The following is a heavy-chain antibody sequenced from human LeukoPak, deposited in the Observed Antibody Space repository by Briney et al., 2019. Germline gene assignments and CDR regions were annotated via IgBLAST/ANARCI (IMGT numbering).Heavy chain of an antibody. CDR2: IRSTVYGGTT. CDR1: GFTFGDYA. J-gene: IGHJ6*03. D-gene: IGHD3-10*01. CDR3: TRPGVSYYYYYMDV. V-gene: IGHV3-49*04. Sequence: PGGSLRLSCTASGFTFGDYAMSWVRQAPGKGLEWVGFIRSTVYGGTTEYAPSVRGRFTISRDDSKSIAYLQMNSLKTEDTAVYYCTRPGVSYYYYYMDVWGTGTTVTVSS.